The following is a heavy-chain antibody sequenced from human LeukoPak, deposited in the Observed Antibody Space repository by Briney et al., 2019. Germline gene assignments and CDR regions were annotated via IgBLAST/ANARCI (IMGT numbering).Heavy chain of an antibody. CDR1: GYRFTAHF. CDR2: INPNDGGT. J-gene: IGHJ4*02. D-gene: IGHD6-13*01. CDR3: ARGGVPGQQLDY. Sequence: ASVKVSCKTSGYRFTAHFMYWVRQAPGQGLEWMGWINPNDGGTNYAQKFQGRVTLTRDTTFTTTYMDVTRLTSDDTAVYYCARGGVPGQQLDYWGQGTLVTVSS. V-gene: IGHV1-2*02.